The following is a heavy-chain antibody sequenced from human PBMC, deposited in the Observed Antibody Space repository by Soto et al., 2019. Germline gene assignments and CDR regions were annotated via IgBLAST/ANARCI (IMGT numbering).Heavy chain of an antibody. D-gene: IGHD3-22*01. Sequence: QVQLQESGPGLVKPSQTLSLTCTVSGCSISGGDYYWSWVRQPPGKGLEWIGYSHYTGGTYSNPAPESRLTISLDTYKNQSSLNLRAVTAADTAVYYCASVPLSGHYYYGYCDYWGQGTLVAVSS. CDR1: GCSISGGDYY. CDR2: SHYTGGT. V-gene: IGHV4-30-4*01. CDR3: ASVPLSGHYYYGYCDY. J-gene: IGHJ4*02.